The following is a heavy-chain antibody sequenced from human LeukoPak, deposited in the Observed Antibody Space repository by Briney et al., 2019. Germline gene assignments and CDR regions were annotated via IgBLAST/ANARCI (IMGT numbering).Heavy chain of an antibody. CDR2: VSSDGSDK. Sequence: GGSLRLSCAASGFTFSSYGMHWVRQAPGKGLEWVTVVSSDGSDKYYADSVKGRFTISRDNSRNTLYLQMNSLTTEDTAVYYCAKVRYSGYDSKTPFDYWGQGTLVTVSS. D-gene: IGHD5-12*01. J-gene: IGHJ4*02. V-gene: IGHV3-30*18. CDR1: GFTFSSYG. CDR3: AKVRYSGYDSKTPFDY.